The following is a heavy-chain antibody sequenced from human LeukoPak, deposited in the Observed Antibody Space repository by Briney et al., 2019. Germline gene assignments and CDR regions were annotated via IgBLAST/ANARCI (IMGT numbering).Heavy chain of an antibody. CDR3: ARLENYDFWSGYYMDV. Sequence: PSETLSLTCTVSGGSISSYYWSWIRQPPGKGLEWIGYIYTSGSTNYNPSLKSRVTISVDTSKNQFSLKLSSVTAADTAVYYCARLENYDFWSGYYMDVWGKGTTVTASS. D-gene: IGHD3-3*01. CDR1: GGSISSYY. J-gene: IGHJ6*03. CDR2: IYTSGST. V-gene: IGHV4-4*09.